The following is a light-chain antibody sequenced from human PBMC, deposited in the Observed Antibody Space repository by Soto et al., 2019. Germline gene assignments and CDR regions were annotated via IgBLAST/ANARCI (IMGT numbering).Light chain of an antibody. CDR1: LPISNY. Sequence: DMQMSQSPSSLAASVGDRVTITCRASLPISNYLSWYQHKPGKAPKLLVYAASTLQSGVPSRFNGSGSGTDFTLTISSLQPEDFATYYCQQSYSTVLYTFGQGTKLEIK. V-gene: IGKV1-39*01. CDR3: QQSYSTVLYT. CDR2: AAS. J-gene: IGKJ2*01.